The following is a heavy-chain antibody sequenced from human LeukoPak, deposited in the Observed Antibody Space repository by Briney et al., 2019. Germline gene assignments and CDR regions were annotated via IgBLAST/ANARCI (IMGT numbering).Heavy chain of an antibody. CDR2: ISVSGDTI. CDR1: GFTFRNYN. CDR3: ARHLSGVTGYTYGRGIDY. Sequence: PGGSLRLSCAASGFTFRNYNMNWVRQAPGKGLEWISYISVSGDTIHYADSVNGRFSISRDNAKNSLYLQMNSLRAEDTAVYYCARHLSGVTGYTYGRGIDYWGQGTLVTVSS. V-gene: IGHV3-48*01. D-gene: IGHD5-18*01. J-gene: IGHJ4*02.